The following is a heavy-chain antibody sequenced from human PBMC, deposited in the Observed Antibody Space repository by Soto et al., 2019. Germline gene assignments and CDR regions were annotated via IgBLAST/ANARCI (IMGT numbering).Heavy chain of an antibody. Sequence: TLSLTCTVSGGSISSGGYSWSWIRQPPGKGLEWIGYIYHSGSTYYNPSLKSRVTISVDRSKNQFSLKLSSVTAADTAVYYCARGQVVAAQHWGQGTLVTVS. CDR3: ARGQVVAAQH. CDR1: GGSISSGGYS. J-gene: IGHJ4*02. CDR2: IYHSGST. V-gene: IGHV4-30-2*01. D-gene: IGHD2-15*01.